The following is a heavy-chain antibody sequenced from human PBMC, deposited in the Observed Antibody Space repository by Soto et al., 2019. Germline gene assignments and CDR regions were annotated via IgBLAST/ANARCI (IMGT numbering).Heavy chain of an antibody. J-gene: IGHJ3*02. CDR1: GYTFTNFY. CDR3: ARVVRAHPLGI. D-gene: IGHD1-26*01. CDR2: INPSDGGR. Sequence: ASVKVSCKASGYTFTNFYMHWVRQAPGQGPEWMGIINPSDGGRTYAQKFQDRLTMTRDTSAGTIYMELSSLRSEDTAIYYCARVVRAHPLGIWGQGTMVTVSS. V-gene: IGHV1-46*01.